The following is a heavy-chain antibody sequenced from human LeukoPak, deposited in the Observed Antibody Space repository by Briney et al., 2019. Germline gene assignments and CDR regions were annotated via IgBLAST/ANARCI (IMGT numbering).Heavy chain of an antibody. CDR3: ATSKYSGSY. CDR2: ISGSGGRI. J-gene: IGHJ4*02. CDR1: GFTFSSYA. V-gene: IGHV3-23*01. Sequence: GGSLRLSCAASGFTFSSYAMIWVRQASGKGLEWVSAISGSGGRIYYGASVKGRFTISRDNSKNTLNLQMNSLRAEDTAVYYCATSKYSGSYWGQGTLVTVSS. D-gene: IGHD1-26*01.